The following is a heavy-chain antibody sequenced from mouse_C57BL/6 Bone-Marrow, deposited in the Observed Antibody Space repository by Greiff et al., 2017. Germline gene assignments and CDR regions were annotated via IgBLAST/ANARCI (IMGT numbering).Heavy chain of an antibody. D-gene: IGHD2-4*01. J-gene: IGHJ3*01. CDR3: AVLYDYDVGFAY. Sequence: VQLKQSGPELVKPGASVQISCKASGYSFTGYYMHCVKQSNGNILDWIGYIYPYNGVSSYNQKFKGKATLTVDKSSSTAYMELRSLTSEDSAVYYCAVLYDYDVGFAYWGQGTLVTVSA. CDR1: GYSFTGYY. V-gene: IGHV1-31*01. CDR2: IYPYNGVS.